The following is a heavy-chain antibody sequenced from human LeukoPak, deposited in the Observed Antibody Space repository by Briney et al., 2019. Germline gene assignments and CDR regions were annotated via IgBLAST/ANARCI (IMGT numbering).Heavy chain of an antibody. CDR2: IYYSGST. V-gene: IGHV4-39*01. CDR3: ARQPGHYYDSSGYNFDY. Sequence: SQTLSLTCTVSGGSISSGGYYWSWIRQHPGKGLEWIGSIYYSGSTYYNPSLKSRVTISVDTSKNQFSLKLSSVTAADTAVYYCARQPGHYYDSSGYNFDYWGQGTLVTVSS. J-gene: IGHJ4*02. D-gene: IGHD3-22*01. CDR1: GGSISSGGYY.